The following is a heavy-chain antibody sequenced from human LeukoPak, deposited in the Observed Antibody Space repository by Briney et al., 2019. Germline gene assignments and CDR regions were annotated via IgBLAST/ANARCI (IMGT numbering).Heavy chain of an antibody. CDR3: AKDSYSSSWDAFDI. CDR1: GFTFDDYA. Sequence: HPGVSLRLSCAASGFTFDDYAMHWVRQAPGKGLEWVSGISWNSGSIGYADSVKGRFTISRDNAKNSLYLQMNSLRAGDTALYYCAKDSYSSSWDAFDIWGQGTMVTVSS. V-gene: IGHV3-9*01. J-gene: IGHJ3*02. CDR2: ISWNSGSI. D-gene: IGHD6-13*01.